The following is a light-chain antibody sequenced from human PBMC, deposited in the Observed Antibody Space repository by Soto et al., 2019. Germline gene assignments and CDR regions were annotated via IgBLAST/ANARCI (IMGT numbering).Light chain of an antibody. Sequence: EIVLTQSPATLSLSPGEGATLSCRASQSVFSYLAWYQQKPGQAPRLLIYDASNRATGIPARFSGSGSGTDFTLTISSLEPEDFAVYYCQQRSNWPSFGPGTKVDVK. CDR1: QSVFSY. CDR3: QQRSNWPS. J-gene: IGKJ3*01. V-gene: IGKV3-11*01. CDR2: DAS.